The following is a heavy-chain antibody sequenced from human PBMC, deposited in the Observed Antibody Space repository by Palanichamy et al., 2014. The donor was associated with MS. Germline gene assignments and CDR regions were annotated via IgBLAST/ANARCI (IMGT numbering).Heavy chain of an antibody. V-gene: IGHV3-74*01. CDR1: GFSLSDNW. CDR2: IDNDGTGT. J-gene: IGHJ4*02. CDR3: TTTFDF. Sequence: EVQLVESGGGLVQPGGSLRLSCAASGFSLSDNWDALGPPSAREGAGVGRSIDNDGTGTSYADSVQGRFTISRDSAKNTVYLQMNSLSAEDTAVYYCTTTFDFWGQGTLVTVSS.